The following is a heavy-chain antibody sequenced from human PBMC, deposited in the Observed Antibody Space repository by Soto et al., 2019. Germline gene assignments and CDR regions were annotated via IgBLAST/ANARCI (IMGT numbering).Heavy chain of an antibody. Sequence: QVQLVQSGAEVKKPGASVKVSCKASGYTFASYGISWVRQAPGQGLEWMGWISAYNGNTNYAQKLQGRVTMTTDTSTSTAYMELRSLRSDDTAVYYCARDRRVRGSDLLAGYWGQGTLVTVSS. CDR3: ARDRRVRGSDLLAGY. V-gene: IGHV1-18*01. J-gene: IGHJ4*02. CDR2: ISAYNGNT. CDR1: GYTFASYG. D-gene: IGHD3-10*01.